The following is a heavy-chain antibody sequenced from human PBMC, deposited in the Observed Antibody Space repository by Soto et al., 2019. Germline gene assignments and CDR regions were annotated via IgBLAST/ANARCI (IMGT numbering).Heavy chain of an antibody. CDR3: AREVRVRGFAFDI. V-gene: IGHV3-66*01. CDR2: IYSGGNT. D-gene: IGHD3-3*01. Sequence: PGGSLRLSCAVSGFTVSSNYMNWVRQAPGKGLEWVSFIYSGGNTYYADSVKGRFTISRDNSKNMLYLQMNSLRVEDTAVYYCAREVRVRGFAFDIGGQGTMVTVSS. J-gene: IGHJ3*02. CDR1: GFTVSSNY.